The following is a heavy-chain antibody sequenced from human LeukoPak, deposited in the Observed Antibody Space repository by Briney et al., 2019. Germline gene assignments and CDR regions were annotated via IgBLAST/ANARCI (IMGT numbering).Heavy chain of an antibody. CDR3: AKTHSSGWYKSQFDY. V-gene: IGHV3-23*01. Sequence: PGGSLRLSCAASGFTFSSYAMSCVRQAPGKGLEWVSAISGSGGSTYYADSVKGRFTISRDNSKNTLYLQMNSLRAEDTAVYYCAKTHSSGWYKSQFDYWGQGTLVTVSS. J-gene: IGHJ4*02. D-gene: IGHD6-19*01. CDR1: GFTFSSYA. CDR2: ISGSGGST.